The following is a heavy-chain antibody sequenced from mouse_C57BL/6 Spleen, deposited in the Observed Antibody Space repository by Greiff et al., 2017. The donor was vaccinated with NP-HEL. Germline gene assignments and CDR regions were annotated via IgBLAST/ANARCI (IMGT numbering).Heavy chain of an antibody. Sequence: QVQLQQSGPELVKPGASVKISCKASGYAFSSSWMNWVKQRPGKGLEWIGRIYPGDGDTNYNGKFKGKATLTADKSSRTAYMQLSSLTSEDSAVYFCASQEGSSGYVWFAYWGQGTLVTVSA. CDR2: IYPGDGDT. J-gene: IGHJ3*01. CDR3: ASQEGSSGYVWFAY. D-gene: IGHD3-2*02. V-gene: IGHV1-82*01. CDR1: GYAFSSSW.